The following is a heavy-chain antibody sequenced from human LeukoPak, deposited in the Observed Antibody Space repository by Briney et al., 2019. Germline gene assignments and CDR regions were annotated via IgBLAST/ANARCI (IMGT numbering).Heavy chain of an antibody. V-gene: IGHV3-21*01. D-gene: IGHD3-10*02. J-gene: IGHJ6*04. CDR3: AELGITMIGGV. Sequence: GGSLRLSCAASGLTFSRYSMNWVRQAPGKGLEWVSSISTSSSYIYYADSVKGRFTISRDNAKNSLYLQMNSLRAEDTAVYYCAELGITMIGGVWGKGTTATISS. CDR1: GLTFSRYS. CDR2: ISTSSSYI.